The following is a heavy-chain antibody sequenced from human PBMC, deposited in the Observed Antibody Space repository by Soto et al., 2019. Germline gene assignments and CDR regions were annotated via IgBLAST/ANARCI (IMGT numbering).Heavy chain of an antibody. V-gene: IGHV3-64*04. CDR3: ARVHYAYYFDY. CDR2: ISSNGGST. J-gene: IGHJ4*02. CDR1: GFTFSIYA. D-gene: IGHD4-17*01. Sequence: PGGSLRLSCAASGFTFSIYAMHWVRQAPGKGLEYVSAISSNGGSTYYADSVKGRFTISRDNSKNTVYLQMTSLRAEDTAVYYCARVHYAYYFDYWGQGTLVTVSS.